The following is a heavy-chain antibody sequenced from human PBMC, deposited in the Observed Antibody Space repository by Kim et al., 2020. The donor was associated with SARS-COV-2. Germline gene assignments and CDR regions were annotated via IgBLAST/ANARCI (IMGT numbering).Heavy chain of an antibody. V-gene: IGHV4-4*06. CDR3: ARDGSGSYYQPNFDY. J-gene: IGHJ4*02. Sequence: SPKSRGTMSVDPSKNQFSLKLSAVTAADTAVYYCARDGSGSYYQPNFDYWGQGTLVTVSS. D-gene: IGHD3-10*01.